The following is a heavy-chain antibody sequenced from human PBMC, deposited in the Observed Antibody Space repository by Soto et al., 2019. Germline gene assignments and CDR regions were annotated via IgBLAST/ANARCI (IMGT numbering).Heavy chain of an antibody. CDR3: VKYRRTEAEGFTLDY. V-gene: IGHV4-59*01. Sequence: KPSETLSLTCTVSGGSINHYYWSWIRQPPGKRLEWIGYIYYTGSTTYNPSLESRVTMSVDTSKNQFSLKLSSVNAADTAVYYCVKYRRTEAEGFTLDYWGRGTLVTVSS. J-gene: IGHJ4*02. CDR1: GGSINHYY. CDR2: IYYTGST. D-gene: IGHD6-13*01.